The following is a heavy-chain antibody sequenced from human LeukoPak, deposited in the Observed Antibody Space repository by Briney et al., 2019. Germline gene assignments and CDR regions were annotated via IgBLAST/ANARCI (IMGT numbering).Heavy chain of an antibody. CDR3: ARATYYYDSSGYYYNWFDP. J-gene: IGHJ5*02. Sequence: GESLKISCKGSGYSFTSYWIGWVRQMPGKGLEWMGIIYPGDSYTRYSPSFQGQVTISADKSISTAYLQWSSLKASDTAMYYCARATYYYDSSGYYYNWFDPWGQGTLVTVSS. CDR1: GYSFTSYW. D-gene: IGHD3-22*01. CDR2: IYPGDSYT. V-gene: IGHV5-51*01.